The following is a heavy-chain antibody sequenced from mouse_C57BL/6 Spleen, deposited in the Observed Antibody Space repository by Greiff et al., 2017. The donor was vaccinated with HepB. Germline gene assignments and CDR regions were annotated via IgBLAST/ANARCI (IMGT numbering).Heavy chain of an antibody. D-gene: IGHD1-1*01. CDR1: GYTFTSYW. J-gene: IGHJ1*03. Sequence: VQLQQPGAELVRPGTSVKLSCKASGYTFTSYWMHWVKQRPGQGLEWIGVIDPSDSYTNYNQKFKGKATLTVDTSSSTAYMQLSSLTSEDSAVYYCARTTVVASYWYFDVWGTGTTVTVSS. CDR3: ARTTVVASYWYFDV. CDR2: IDPSDSYT. V-gene: IGHV1-59*01.